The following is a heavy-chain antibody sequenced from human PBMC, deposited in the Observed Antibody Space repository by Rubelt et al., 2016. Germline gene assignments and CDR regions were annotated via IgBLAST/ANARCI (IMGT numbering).Heavy chain of an antibody. CDR2: IYHSGGT. D-gene: IGHD3-16*01. CDR1: GGSIISSNW. V-gene: IGHV4-4*02. Sequence: QVQLQESGPGLVKPSGTLSLTCAVSGGSIISSNWWSWVRQPPGQGLEWIGGIYHSGGTNYNPSLKSRVPISVDNSKNQFSRKLSSGTAADTAVYYCASSNDYVWGSPDSWGQGTLVTVSS. CDR3: ASSNDYVWGSPDS. J-gene: IGHJ4*02.